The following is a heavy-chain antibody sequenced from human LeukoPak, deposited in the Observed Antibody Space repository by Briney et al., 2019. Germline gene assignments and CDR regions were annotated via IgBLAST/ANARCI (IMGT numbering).Heavy chain of an antibody. CDR2: IYSSGNT. V-gene: IGHV4-39*01. J-gene: IGHJ4*02. D-gene: IGHD3-9*01. CDR1: GGSISNSNYY. Sequence: SETLSLTCTVSGGSISNSNYYWGWIRQPPGKGLEWIGSIYSSGNTYYNPSLKSRVTMSVDTSKDQFSLKLSSVTAADTAVYYCARALRYFDWLLSGGHFDYWGQGTLVTVSS. CDR3: ARALRYFDWLLSGGHFDY.